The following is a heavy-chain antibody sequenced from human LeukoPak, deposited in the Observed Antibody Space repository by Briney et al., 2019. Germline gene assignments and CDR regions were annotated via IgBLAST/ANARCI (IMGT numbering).Heavy chain of an antibody. V-gene: IGHV3-7*03. Sequence: QPGGSLRLSCAVSGFTFSSYWMNWVRQAPGKGLEWVANIKQDGSEKNYVDSVKGRFTISRDNAKSSLFLQMNDLRAEDTAVYYCAKVGDYDILTGYSYYFDYWGQGTLVTVSS. CDR3: AKVGDYDILTGYSYYFDY. D-gene: IGHD3-9*01. CDR1: GFTFSSYW. J-gene: IGHJ4*02. CDR2: IKQDGSEK.